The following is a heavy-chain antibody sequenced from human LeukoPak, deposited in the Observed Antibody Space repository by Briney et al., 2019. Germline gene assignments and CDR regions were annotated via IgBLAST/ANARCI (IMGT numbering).Heavy chain of an antibody. CDR1: GYSISNGYY. Sequence: SETLSLTCTVSGYSISNGYYWGWIRQPPGTGLEWIGSIYPSGSTFYNPSLKSRVTISVDTSKNQFSLRLSSVTAADTAVYYCARDNSVGDTAWWFDPWGQGTLVTVSS. V-gene: IGHV4-38-2*02. D-gene: IGHD1-26*01. J-gene: IGHJ5*02. CDR3: ARDNSVGDTAWWFDP. CDR2: IYPSGST.